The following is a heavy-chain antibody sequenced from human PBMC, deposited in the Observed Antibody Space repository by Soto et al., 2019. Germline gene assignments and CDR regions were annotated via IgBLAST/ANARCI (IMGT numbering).Heavy chain of an antibody. Sequence: SETLSLTCTVSGGSSSSSSYYWGWIRQPPGKGLEWIGSIYYSGSTYYNPSLKSRVTISVDTSKNQFSLKLSSVTAADTAVYYCARGYSSSWYSYYYYGMDVWGQGTTVTVSS. CDR1: GGSSSSSSYY. CDR2: IYYSGST. D-gene: IGHD6-13*01. V-gene: IGHV4-39*01. J-gene: IGHJ6*02. CDR3: ARGYSSSWYSYYYYGMDV.